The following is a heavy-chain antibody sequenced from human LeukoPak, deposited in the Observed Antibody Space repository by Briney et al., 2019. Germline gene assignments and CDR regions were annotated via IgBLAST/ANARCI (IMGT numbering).Heavy chain of an antibody. CDR2: IKSKTDGGTT. CDR3: TTDFPYPILFDMDV. Sequence: PGGSLRLSCAASGFTFSNAWMSWVRQAPGKGLEWVGRIKSKTDGGTTDYAAPVKGRFTISRDDSKNTLYLQMNSLKTEDTAVYYCTTDFPYPILFDMDVWGKGTTVTVSS. D-gene: IGHD2-8*01. J-gene: IGHJ6*03. CDR1: GFTFSNAW. V-gene: IGHV3-15*01.